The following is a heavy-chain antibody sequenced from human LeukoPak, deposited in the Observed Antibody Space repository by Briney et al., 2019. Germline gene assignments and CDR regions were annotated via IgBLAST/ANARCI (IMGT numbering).Heavy chain of an antibody. Sequence: SQTLSLTCTVSGDSISSGGYYWNWIRQHPGKGLEWIGYIYDSGSTYYNSSLKSRVTISVDTSKNQFSLKLSSVTAADTAVYYCARAGWELQDGWFDPWGQGTLVTVSS. CDR2: IYDSGST. CDR3: ARAGWELQDGWFDP. V-gene: IGHV4-31*03. D-gene: IGHD1-26*01. CDR1: GDSISSGGYY. J-gene: IGHJ5*02.